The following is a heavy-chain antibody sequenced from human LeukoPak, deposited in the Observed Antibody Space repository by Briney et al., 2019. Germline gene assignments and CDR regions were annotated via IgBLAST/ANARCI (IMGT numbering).Heavy chain of an antibody. CDR1: GFNFGDFA. V-gene: IGHV3-23*01. Sequence: GGSLRLSCTVSGFNFGDFAMSWVRQAPGKGLEGVSTICGSCGNTHYADSVKGWFTISRDNSKSMLYLQMSSLRAEDTAVYYCTKDVGVVMFDYWGQGTLVTVSS. J-gene: IGHJ4*02. D-gene: IGHD3-3*01. CDR3: TKDVGVVMFDY. CDR2: ICGSCGNT.